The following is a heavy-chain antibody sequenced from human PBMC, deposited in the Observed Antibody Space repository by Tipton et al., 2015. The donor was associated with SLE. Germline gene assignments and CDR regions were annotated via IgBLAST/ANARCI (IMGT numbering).Heavy chain of an antibody. CDR2: IFPGGTT. CDR3: ARGGAFDY. V-gene: IGHV4-39*07. J-gene: IGHJ4*02. CDR1: GGSIRSSCYY. Sequence: TLSLTCTLSGGSIRSSCYYWGWIRQPPGKGLEWIGNIFPGGTTYYNPSLKSRVTISRDTSKNQFSLKLTSLTAADTAVYYCARGGAFDYWGQGTLVTVSS. D-gene: IGHD1-26*01.